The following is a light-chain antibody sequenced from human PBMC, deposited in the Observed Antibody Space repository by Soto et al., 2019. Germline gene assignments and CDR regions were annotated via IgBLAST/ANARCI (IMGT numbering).Light chain of an antibody. Sequence: EIVLTQAPATLSLSPGERATLSCRASQSLNSKLAWYQQKPGQAPRLLIYGVSTRATGIPARFSGSGSGTECTLTISSLQSEDFSVYYCQQYDFWPRTFCQGATVDI. CDR2: GVS. CDR1: QSLNSK. CDR3: QQYDFWPRT. V-gene: IGKV3-15*01. J-gene: IGKJ1*01.